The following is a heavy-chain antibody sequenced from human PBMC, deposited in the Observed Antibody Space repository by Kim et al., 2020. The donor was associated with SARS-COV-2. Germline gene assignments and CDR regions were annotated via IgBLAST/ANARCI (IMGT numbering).Heavy chain of an antibody. Sequence: GGSLRLSCTASGFTFSAYWMYWVRQAPEKGLEWVSRIHSDGRVTSYADSVKGRFTISRDNAKNTLYLQMYSLTAEDTAVYYCARDLLYSASHETANWGQGTLVSVSP. D-gene: IGHD1-26*01. CDR3: ARDLLYSASHETAN. J-gene: IGHJ4*02. CDR2: IHSDGRVT. CDR1: GFTFSAYW. V-gene: IGHV3-74*01.